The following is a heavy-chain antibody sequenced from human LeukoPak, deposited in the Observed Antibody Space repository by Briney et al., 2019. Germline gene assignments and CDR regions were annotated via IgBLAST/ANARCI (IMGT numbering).Heavy chain of an antibody. D-gene: IGHD2-2*02. Sequence: KPGGSVRLSCAASGFTFSSYSMNWVRQAPGKGLEWVSSISSSSSYIYYADSVKGRFTISRDNAKNSLYLQMNSLRAGDTAVYYCARPYCSSTSCYNYWGQGTLVTVSS. V-gene: IGHV3-21*01. CDR3: ARPYCSSTSCYNY. CDR2: ISSSSSYI. J-gene: IGHJ4*02. CDR1: GFTFSSYS.